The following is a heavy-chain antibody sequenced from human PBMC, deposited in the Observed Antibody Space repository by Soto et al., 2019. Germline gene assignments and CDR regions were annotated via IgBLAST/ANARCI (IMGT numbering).Heavy chain of an antibody. Sequence: ASVKVSCKASGGTFSSYAISWVRQAPGQGLEWMGGIIPIFGTANYAQKFQGRVTITADESTSTAYMELSSRRTEDTAVYYCARGEAGMVRGVPHAPHYCYYHGMDVWGQGTTVTVSS. V-gene: IGHV1-69*13. CDR3: ARGEAGMVRGVPHAPHYCYYHGMDV. D-gene: IGHD3-10*01. J-gene: IGHJ6*02. CDR2: IIPIFGTA. CDR1: GGTFSSYA.